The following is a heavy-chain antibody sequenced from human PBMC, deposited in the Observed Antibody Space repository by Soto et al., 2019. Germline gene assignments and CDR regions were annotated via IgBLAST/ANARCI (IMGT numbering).Heavy chain of an antibody. CDR2: IIPIFGTA. CDR3: ARSEGLTYYCDSSGYYYDY. CDR1: GGTFSSYA. D-gene: IGHD3-22*01. J-gene: IGHJ4*02. V-gene: IGHV1-69*13. Sequence: SVKVSCKASGGTFSSYAISWVRQAPGQGLEWMGGIIPIFGTANYAQKFQGRVTITADESTSTAYMELSSLRSEDTAVYYCARSEGLTYYCDSSGYYYDYWGQGTLVTVSS.